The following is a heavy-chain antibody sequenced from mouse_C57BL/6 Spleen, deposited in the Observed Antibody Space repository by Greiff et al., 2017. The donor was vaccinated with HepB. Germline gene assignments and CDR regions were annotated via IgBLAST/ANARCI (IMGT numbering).Heavy chain of an antibody. CDR3: ARKGLWTMDY. Sequence: QVQLQLSGAELVRPGTSVKVSCKASGYAFTNYLIEWVKQRPGQGLEWIGVINPGSGGTNYNEKFKGKATLTADKSSSTAYMQLSSLTSEDSAVYFCARKGLWTMDYWGQGTSVTVSS. J-gene: IGHJ4*01. CDR2: INPGSGGT. V-gene: IGHV1-54*01. CDR1: GYAFTNYL.